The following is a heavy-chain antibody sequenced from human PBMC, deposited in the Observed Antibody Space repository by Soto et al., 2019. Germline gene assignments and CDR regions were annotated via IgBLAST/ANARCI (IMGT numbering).Heavy chain of an antibody. J-gene: IGHJ6*02. Sequence: EVQLVESGGGLVQPGGSLKLSCAAPGFTFSGSAMHWDRQASGKGLEWVGRIRSKANSYAAAYAASVKVRLTISRDDSKNTAYLQMNSLKTEDTAVYYCKHRLLGAPGGMDVWGQGTTVTVSS. CDR1: GFTFSGSA. CDR2: IRSKANSYAA. V-gene: IGHV3-73*02. CDR3: KHRLLGAPGGMDV. D-gene: IGHD3-10*01.